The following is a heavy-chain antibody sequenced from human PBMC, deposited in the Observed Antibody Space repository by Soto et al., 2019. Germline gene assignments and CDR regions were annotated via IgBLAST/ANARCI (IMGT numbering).Heavy chain of an antibody. J-gene: IGHJ3*02. CDR3: ARDFQQWLVLTGSNAFDI. V-gene: IGHV1-3*01. D-gene: IGHD6-19*01. CDR1: GYTFTSYA. CDR2: INAGNGNT. Sequence: GASVKVSCKASGYTFTSYAMHWVRQAPGQRLEGMGWINAGNGNTKYSQKFQGRVTITRDTSASTVYMELSSLRSDDTAVYYCARDFQQWLVLTGSNAFDIWGQGTMVTVSS.